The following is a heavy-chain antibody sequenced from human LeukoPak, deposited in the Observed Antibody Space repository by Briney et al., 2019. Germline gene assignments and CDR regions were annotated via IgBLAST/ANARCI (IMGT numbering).Heavy chain of an antibody. J-gene: IGHJ6*02. CDR3: AKEYGGGYEIGGYYYGMDV. V-gene: IGHV3-23*01. D-gene: IGHD5-12*01. CDR2: ISGSGGST. Sequence: GGSLRLSCAVSGITLSNYGMSWVRQAPGKGLEWVSAISGSGGSTYYADSVKGRFTISRDNSKNTLYLQMNSLRAEDTAVYYCAKEYGGGYEIGGYYYGMDVWGQGTTVTVSS. CDR1: GITLSNYG.